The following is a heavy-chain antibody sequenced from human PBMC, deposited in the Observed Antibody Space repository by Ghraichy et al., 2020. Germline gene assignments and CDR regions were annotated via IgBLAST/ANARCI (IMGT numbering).Heavy chain of an antibody. V-gene: IGHV3-23*01. CDR3: AKRYCSRGSGYSIDY. J-gene: IGHJ4*02. D-gene: IGHD2-15*01. CDR2: ISGSGGST. CDR1: GFTFISYA. Sequence: GGSLRLSCAASGFTFISYAMNWVRQAPGKGLEWVSTISGSGGSTSYADSVRGRFTISRDNSKNTLNLQMNILRAEDTAVYYCAKRYCSRGSGYSIDYWGQGTLVTVSS.